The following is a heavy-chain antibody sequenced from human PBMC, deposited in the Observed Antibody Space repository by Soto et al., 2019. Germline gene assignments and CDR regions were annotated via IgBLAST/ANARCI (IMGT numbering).Heavy chain of an antibody. J-gene: IGHJ6*02. V-gene: IGHV3-33*07. CDR3: ARDRTYYGSGAVGMDV. D-gene: IGHD3-10*01. CDR1: GFTFRSYG. CDR2: IQYDGSKE. Sequence: LRLSCAASGFTFRSYGMSWVRQTPGKGLEWLAIIQYDGSKEYYADSVKGRFSISRDNSKNTLDLQMNSLRAEDSAVYYCARDRTYYGSGAVGMDVWGQGTTVTVSS.